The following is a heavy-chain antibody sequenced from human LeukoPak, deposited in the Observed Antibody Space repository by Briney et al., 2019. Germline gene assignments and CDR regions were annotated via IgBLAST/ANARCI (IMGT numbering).Heavy chain of an antibody. J-gene: IGHJ4*02. D-gene: IGHD6-19*01. V-gene: IGHV3-30*02. CDR3: AKDEVFSSAWYFEY. Sequence: GGSLRLSCAASGFTFSSYGMHWVRQAPGKGLEWVAFIRSDGSIKYYTESVKGRFTISRDNSKNTLYLQMNSLRAEDTAVYYCAKDEVFSSAWYFEYWGQGTLVTVSS. CDR2: IRSDGSIK. CDR1: GFTFSSYG.